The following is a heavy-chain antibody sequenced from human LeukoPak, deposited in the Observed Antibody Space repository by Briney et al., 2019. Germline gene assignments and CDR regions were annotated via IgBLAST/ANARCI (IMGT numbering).Heavy chain of an antibody. CDR1: GFTFSSYG. CDR2: IWFDGSNK. J-gene: IGHJ4*02. Sequence: PGRSLRLSCAASGFTFSSYGMHWVRQAPGKGLEWVADIWFDGSNKYYADSVKGRFTISRDNSKNTLYLQMNSLRAEDTAVYYCARDGSSGWYWVDYWGQGTLVTVSS. D-gene: IGHD6-19*01. V-gene: IGHV3-33*01. CDR3: ARDGSSGWYWVDY.